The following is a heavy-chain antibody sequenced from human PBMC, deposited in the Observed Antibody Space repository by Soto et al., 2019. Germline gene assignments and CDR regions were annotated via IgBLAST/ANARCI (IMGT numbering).Heavy chain of an antibody. V-gene: IGHV1-69*13. D-gene: IGHD6-19*01. CDR1: GGTFSSYA. Sequence: ASVKVSCKASGGTFSSYAISWVRQAPGQGLEWMGGIIPIFGTANYAQKFQGRVTITADESTSTAYMGLSSLRSEDTAVYYCARVLTSSGWYGGFDYWGQGTLVTVSS. CDR2: IIPIFGTA. CDR3: ARVLTSSGWYGGFDY. J-gene: IGHJ4*02.